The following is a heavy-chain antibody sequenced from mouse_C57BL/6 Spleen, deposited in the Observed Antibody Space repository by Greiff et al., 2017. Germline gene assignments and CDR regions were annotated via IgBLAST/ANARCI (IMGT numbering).Heavy chain of an antibody. CDR2: INPNNGGT. D-gene: IGHD1-1*01. Sequence: VQLQQSGPELVKPGASVKISCKASGYTFTDYYMNWVKQSHGKSLEWIGDINPNNGGTSYNQKFKGKATLTVDKSSSTAYMELRSLTSEDSAVYYCAKRPYYYGSSSFDYWGQGTTLTVSS. CDR1: GYTFTDYY. V-gene: IGHV1-26*01. CDR3: AKRPYYYGSSSFDY. J-gene: IGHJ2*01.